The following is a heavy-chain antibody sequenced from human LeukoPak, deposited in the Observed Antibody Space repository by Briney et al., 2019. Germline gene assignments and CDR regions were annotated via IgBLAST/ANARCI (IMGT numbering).Heavy chain of an antibody. CDR1: GFTFNNYA. D-gene: IGHD5-18*01. CDR3: ARDTGRTWIQLWQTFDP. V-gene: IGHV3-30*04. J-gene: IGHJ5*02. CDR2: ISYDGSNR. Sequence: PGGSLRLSCAASGFTFNNYAMHWVRQAPGKGLEWVSLISYDGSNRYYVDSVKGRFTISRDNAKNTLYLQMNSLRAEDTAVYYCARDTGRTWIQLWQTFDPWGQGTLVTVSS.